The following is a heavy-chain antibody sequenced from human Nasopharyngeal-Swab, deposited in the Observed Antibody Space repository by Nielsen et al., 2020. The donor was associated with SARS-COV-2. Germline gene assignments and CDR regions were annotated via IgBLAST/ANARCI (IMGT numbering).Heavy chain of an antibody. J-gene: IGHJ6*02. V-gene: IGHV1-18*01. D-gene: IGHD6-13*01. Sequence: ASVKVSCKASGGTFSSYAISWARQAPGQGLEWMGWISAYNGNTNYVQKIQGRVTMTTDTSTSTAYMELRSLRSDDTAVYYCARDPYSSSLPALYYYYYGMDVWGQGTTVTVSS. CDR3: ARDPYSSSLPALYYYYYGMDV. CDR2: ISAYNGNT. CDR1: GGTFSSYA.